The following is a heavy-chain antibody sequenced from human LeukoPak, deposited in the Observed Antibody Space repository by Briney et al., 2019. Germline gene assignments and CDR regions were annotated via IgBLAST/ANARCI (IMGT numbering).Heavy chain of an antibody. V-gene: IGHV4-30-4*01. CDR3: ARGGMEATPYYYYGMDV. CDR1: GGSISSGDYY. CDR2: IYYSGST. J-gene: IGHJ6*02. D-gene: IGHD2-15*01. Sequence: SQTLSLTCTVSGGSISSGDYYWSWIRQPPGKGLEWIGYIYYSGSTNYNPSLKSRVTISVDTSKNQFSLKLSSVTAADTAVYYCARGGMEATPYYYYGMDVWGQGTTVTVSS.